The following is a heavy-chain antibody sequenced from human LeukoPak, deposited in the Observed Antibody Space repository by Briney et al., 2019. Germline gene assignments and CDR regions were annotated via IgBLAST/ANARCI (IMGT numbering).Heavy chain of an antibody. CDR1: GGTFSRYA. CDR2: IIPIFGTT. Sequence: SVKVSCTASGGTFSRYAISWVRQAPGQGLEWMGGIIPIFGTTNYAHKFPGRVTITTDESTSTAYMELSSLRSEDTAVYSCARLGTHNWFDPWGQGSLVTVSS. J-gene: IGHJ5*02. V-gene: IGHV1-69*05. CDR3: ARLGTHNWFDP. D-gene: IGHD7-27*01.